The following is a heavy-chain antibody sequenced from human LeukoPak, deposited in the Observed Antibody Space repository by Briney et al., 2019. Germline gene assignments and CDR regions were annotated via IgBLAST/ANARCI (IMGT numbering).Heavy chain of an antibody. D-gene: IGHD1-7*01. V-gene: IGHV3-21*04. CDR1: GFTFSNYS. J-gene: IGHJ6*03. Sequence: GGSLRLSCAASGFTFSNYSMNWVRQAPGKGLEWVSSISTRNSYIYYADSVKGRFTISRDNSKNTLYLQMNSLRAEDTAVYYCAKRRGLELLYYYYMDVWGKGTTVTVSS. CDR2: ISTRNSYI. CDR3: AKRRGLELLYYYYMDV.